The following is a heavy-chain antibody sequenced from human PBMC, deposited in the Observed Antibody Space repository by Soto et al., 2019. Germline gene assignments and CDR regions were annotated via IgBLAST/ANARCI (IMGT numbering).Heavy chain of an antibody. Sequence: SETLSLTCTVSGGSISSYYWSWIRQPPGKGLEWIGYIYYSGSTNYNPSLKSRVTISVDTSKNQFSLKLSSVTAADTAVYYCARGGHCSSTSCYAAYYYYMDVWGKGTTVTVSS. D-gene: IGHD2-2*01. CDR1: GGSISSYY. CDR3: ARGGHCSSTSCYAAYYYYMDV. V-gene: IGHV4-59*01. CDR2: IYYSGST. J-gene: IGHJ6*03.